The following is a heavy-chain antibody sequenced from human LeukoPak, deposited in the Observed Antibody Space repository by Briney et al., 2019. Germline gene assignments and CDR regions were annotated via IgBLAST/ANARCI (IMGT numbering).Heavy chain of an antibody. J-gene: IGHJ4*02. CDR2: IYPGDSDT. D-gene: IGHD3-22*01. CDR1: GYSFTSYW. CDR3: ARLPPNEYYYDSSGFFDY. Sequence: GESPKISCKGSGYSFTSYWIGWVRQMPGKGLEWMGIIYPGDSDTRYSPSFQGQVTISADKSINTAYLQWSSLKASDTAIYYCARLPPNEYYYDSSGFFDYWGQGTLVSVSS. V-gene: IGHV5-51*01.